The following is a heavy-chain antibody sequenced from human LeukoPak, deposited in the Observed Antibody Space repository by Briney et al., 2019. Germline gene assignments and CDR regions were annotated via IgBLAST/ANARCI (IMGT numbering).Heavy chain of an antibody. J-gene: IGHJ4*02. CDR1: GGSISSSSYY. V-gene: IGHV4-39*07. CDR3: ARDGFYGDYQSPFDY. Sequence: PSETLSLTCTVSGGSISSSSYYWGWIRQPPGKGLEWIGSIYYSGSTYYNPPLKSRVTISVDTSKNQFSLKLSSVTAADTAVYYCARDGFYGDYQSPFDYWGQGTLVTVSS. CDR2: IYYSGST. D-gene: IGHD4-17*01.